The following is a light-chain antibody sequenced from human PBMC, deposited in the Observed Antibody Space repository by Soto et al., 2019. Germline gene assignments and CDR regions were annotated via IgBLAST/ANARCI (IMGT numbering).Light chain of an antibody. V-gene: IGKV3-20*01. CDR2: AAS. J-gene: IGKJ1*01. CDR3: QQYGSSSTWT. CDR1: QSVSSAY. Sequence: EIVLTQSPGTLSLSPGERATLSCRASQSVSSAYLAWYQHKPGQPPTLLIYAASSRVTGIPDRFSGSGSGTDFTLTISRREREDFAVYYCQQYGSSSTWTFGQGTKVEIK.